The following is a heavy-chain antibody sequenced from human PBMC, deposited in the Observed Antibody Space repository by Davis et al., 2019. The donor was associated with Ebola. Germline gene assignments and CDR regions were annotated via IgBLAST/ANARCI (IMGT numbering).Heavy chain of an antibody. CDR1: GYTFTSYG. CDR3: ARGGISMIVVPRDYYYGMDV. J-gene: IGHJ6*02. V-gene: IGHV1-2*06. CDR2: INPNSGGT. D-gene: IGHD3-22*01. Sequence: AASVKVSCKASGYTFTSYGISWVRQAPGQGLEWMGRINPNSGGTNYAQKFQGRVTMTRDTSISTAYMELSRLKSDDAAVYFCARGGISMIVVPRDYYYGMDVWGQGTTVTVSS.